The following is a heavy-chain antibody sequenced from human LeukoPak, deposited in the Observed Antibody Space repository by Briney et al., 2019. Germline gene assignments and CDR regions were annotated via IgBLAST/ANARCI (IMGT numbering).Heavy chain of an antibody. CDR1: GGSISSYY. J-gene: IGHJ4*02. D-gene: IGHD6-19*01. Sequence: PSETLSLTCTVSGGSISSYYWSWIRQPPGKGLEWIGYIYHSGSTNYNPSLKSRVTISVDTSKNQFSLKLSSVTAADTAVYYCARLPYSGSGWYDHYFDYWGQGTLVTVSS. CDR3: ARLPYSGSGWYDHYFDY. V-gene: IGHV4-59*08. CDR2: IYHSGST.